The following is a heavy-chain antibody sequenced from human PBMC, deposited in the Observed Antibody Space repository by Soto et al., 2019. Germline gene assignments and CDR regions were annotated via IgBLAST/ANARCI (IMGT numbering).Heavy chain of an antibody. Sequence: SETLSLTCTVSGGSISSGVYYWSWIRQHPGQGLEWIGYIYYSGSTYYNPSLKSRVTISVDTSKNQFPLKLSSVTAADTAVYYCARERGDYYYYGMDVWGQGTTVTVSS. J-gene: IGHJ6*02. CDR2: IYYSGST. D-gene: IGHD1-26*01. CDR1: GGSISSGVYY. V-gene: IGHV4-31*02. CDR3: ARERGDYYYYGMDV.